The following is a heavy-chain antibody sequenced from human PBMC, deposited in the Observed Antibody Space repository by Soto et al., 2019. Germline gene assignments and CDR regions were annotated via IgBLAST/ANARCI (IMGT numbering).Heavy chain of an antibody. V-gene: IGHV4-31*03. J-gene: IGHJ4*02. CDR3: ASSSMVRGVITPFDY. CDR2: IYYSGST. CDR1: GGSISSGGYY. Sequence: QVQLQESGPGLVKPSQTLSLTCTVSGGSISSGGYYWSWIRQHPGKGLEWIGYIYYSGSTYYNPSHKSRVTISVDTSKNQFSLKLSSVTAADTAVDYCASSSMVRGVITPFDYWGQGTLVTVSS. D-gene: IGHD3-10*01.